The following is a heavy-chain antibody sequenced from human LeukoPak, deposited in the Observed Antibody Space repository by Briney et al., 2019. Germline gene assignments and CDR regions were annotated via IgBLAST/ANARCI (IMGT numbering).Heavy chain of an antibody. CDR3: ARMKSSSWNPFDY. CDR1: GGSISSDY. D-gene: IGHD6-13*01. CDR2: IYNSGRT. V-gene: IGHV4-59*01. Sequence: SETPSLTCTVSGGSISSDYWNWIRQPPGKGLEWIGDIYNSGRTNYDPSLKSRVTISLDTSKNQFSLKLSSVTAADTAVYFCARMKSSSWNPFDYWGQGTLVTVSS. J-gene: IGHJ4*02.